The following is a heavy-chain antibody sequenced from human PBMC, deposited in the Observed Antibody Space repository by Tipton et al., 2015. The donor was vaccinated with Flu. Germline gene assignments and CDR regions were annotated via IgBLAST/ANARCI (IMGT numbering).Heavy chain of an antibody. J-gene: IGHJ4*02. V-gene: IGHV3-74*01. CDR2: INSDGSSI. Sequence: SLRLSCAASGFSFSNYWMLWVRQAPGKGLVWVSRINSDGSSITYADSVKGRFTISRDNAKNTLYLQMNSLRAEDTAVYYCAKNAGYCSSISCYRPFDYWGQGILVTVSS. D-gene: IGHD2-2*01. CDR3: AKNAGYCSSISCYRPFDY. CDR1: GFSFSNYW.